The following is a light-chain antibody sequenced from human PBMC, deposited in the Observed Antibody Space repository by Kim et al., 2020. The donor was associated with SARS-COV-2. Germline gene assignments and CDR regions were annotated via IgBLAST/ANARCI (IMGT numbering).Light chain of an antibody. CDR2: KAS. CDR3: QQYYDYPWT. Sequence: ASVGDRVTISCRASQSIDGWMSWFQHQPGKAPKLLIYKASRLESGVPSRFSGTGSGTEFTLTISGLQPDDFGTYYCQQYYDYPWTFGQGTKVDIK. J-gene: IGKJ1*01. V-gene: IGKV1-5*03. CDR1: QSIDGW.